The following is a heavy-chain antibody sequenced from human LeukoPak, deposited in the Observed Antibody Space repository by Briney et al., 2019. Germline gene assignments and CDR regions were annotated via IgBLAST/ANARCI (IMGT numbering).Heavy chain of an antibody. CDR3: AREGSYCVGGDCYSFDF. Sequence: ASVKVSCKASGYRFISLYIHWVRQAPGQGPEWLGWMHAGNGNTRYPEKFEGRVTMTRDTSSNTAYMDLTSLRSDDTAVYYCAREGSYCVGGDCYSFDFWGQGTLVTVSS. D-gene: IGHD2-21*02. CDR2: MHAGNGNT. V-gene: IGHV1-2*02. CDR1: GYRFISLY. J-gene: IGHJ4*02.